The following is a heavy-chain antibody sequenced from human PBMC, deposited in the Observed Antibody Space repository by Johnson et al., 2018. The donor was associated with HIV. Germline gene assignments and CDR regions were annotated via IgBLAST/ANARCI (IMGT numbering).Heavy chain of an antibody. V-gene: IGHV3-66*01. CDR3: ARSGGYPNAFDM. Sequence: VQLVESGGGLVQPGGSQRLSCAASGFAVSKNYLTWVRQAPGKGLERVSIFYSGGNTYYAASVTGTFPISRDKSKNSLFLQMNSLRVENTAVYYCARSGGYPNAFDMWGQGTLVTVPA. J-gene: IGHJ3*02. CDR1: GFAVSKNY. CDR2: FYSGGNT. D-gene: IGHD6-13*01.